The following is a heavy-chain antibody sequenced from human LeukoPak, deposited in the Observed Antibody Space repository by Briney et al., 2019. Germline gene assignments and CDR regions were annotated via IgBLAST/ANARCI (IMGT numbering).Heavy chain of an antibody. J-gene: IGHJ5*02. CDR3: ARTGRITMVWGVIITSLFDP. D-gene: IGHD3-10*01. CDR2: INHSGST. CDR1: GGSFSGYY. Sequence: SETLSLTCAVYGGSFSGYYWSWIRQPPGKGLEWIGEINHSGSTNYNPSLKSRVTISVDTSKNQFSLKLSSVTAADTAVYYCARTGRITMVWGVIITSLFDPWGQGTLVTVSS. V-gene: IGHV4-34*01.